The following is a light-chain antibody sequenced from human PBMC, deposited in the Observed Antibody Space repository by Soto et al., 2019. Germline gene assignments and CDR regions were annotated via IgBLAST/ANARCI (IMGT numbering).Light chain of an antibody. CDR3: QTWGTGIHWV. CDR1: SGHSSYA. CDR2: LNSDGSH. V-gene: IGLV4-69*01. J-gene: IGLJ3*02. Sequence: QLVLTQSPSASASLGASVKLTCTLSSGHSSYAIAWHQQQPEKGPRYLMKLNSDGSHSKGDGIPDRFSGPSSGAERYLTISSLQSEDEADYYCQTWGTGIHWVFGGGTKLTVL.